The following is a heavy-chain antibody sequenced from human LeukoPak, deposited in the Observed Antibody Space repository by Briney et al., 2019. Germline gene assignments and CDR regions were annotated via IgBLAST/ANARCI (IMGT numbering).Heavy chain of an antibody. CDR3: ARATSHSGYNWNDGGYYYYGMDV. V-gene: IGHV1-2*02. CDR1: GYTFTGYY. J-gene: IGHJ6*02. D-gene: IGHD1-20*01. Sequence: ASVTVSCKASGYTFTGYYMHWVRQAPGQGLEWMGWINPNSGVTNYAQKFQGRVTMTRDTSISTAYMELSRLRSDDTAVYYCARATSHSGYNWNDGGYYYYGMDVWGQGTTVTVSS. CDR2: INPNSGVT.